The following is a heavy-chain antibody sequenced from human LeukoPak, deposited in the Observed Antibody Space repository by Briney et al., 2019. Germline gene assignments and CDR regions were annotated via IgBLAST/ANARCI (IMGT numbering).Heavy chain of an antibody. CDR3: AREALPNGVWRVGWFDP. D-gene: IGHD2-8*01. CDR1: GGSISSENYF. J-gene: IGHJ5*02. Sequence: SETLSLTCTVSGGSISSENYFWSWIRQSAGRGLEWIGRIDSSGNTNYNPSLKSRVTMSLDTSKNQFSLKLSSVTAADTAVYYCAREALPNGVWRVGWFDPWGQGTLVTVFS. V-gene: IGHV4-61*02. CDR2: IDSSGNT.